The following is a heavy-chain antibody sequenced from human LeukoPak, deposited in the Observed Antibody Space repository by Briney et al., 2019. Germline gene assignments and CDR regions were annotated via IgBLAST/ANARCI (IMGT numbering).Heavy chain of an antibody. CDR2: MNPNSGNT. Sequence: ASVKVSCKASGYTFTSYDINWVRQATGQGLEWMGWMNPNSGNTGYAQKFLGRVTMTRNTSISTAYMELSSLRSEDTAVYYCARIGLRGVIISRPLDYWGQGTLVTVSS. CDR3: ARIGLRGVIISRPLDY. J-gene: IGHJ4*02. V-gene: IGHV1-8*01. CDR1: GYTFTSYD. D-gene: IGHD3-16*02.